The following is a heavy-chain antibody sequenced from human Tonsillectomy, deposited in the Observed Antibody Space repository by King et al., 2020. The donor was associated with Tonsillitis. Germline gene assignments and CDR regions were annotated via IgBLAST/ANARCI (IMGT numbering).Heavy chain of an antibody. J-gene: IGHJ4*02. D-gene: IGHD3-22*01. Sequence: DVQLVESGGGLVQPGRSVRLSCEASGFTFSSYWMHWVRQAPGKELVWVSHINGDGTNTNYADSVKGRFTIPRDNAKNTLYLQMNSLRAEDTAVYFCATVGSSVYYVYWGQGSLVSVSS. CDR2: INGDGTNT. CDR1: GFTFSSYW. CDR3: ATVGSSVYYVY. V-gene: IGHV3-74*02.